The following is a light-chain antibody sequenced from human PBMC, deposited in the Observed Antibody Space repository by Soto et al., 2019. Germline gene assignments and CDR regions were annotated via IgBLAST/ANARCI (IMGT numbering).Light chain of an antibody. CDR3: CSLASGTTLFYV. Sequence: QSVLTQPASVSGSPGQSITISCTGTSSDVGGYNYVSWYQQHPGKAPKLMIYDVSNRPSGVSNRFSGSKSGNTASLTISGLQAEDEADYYCCSLASGTTLFYVFGIGTQLTVL. CDR1: SSDVGGYNY. CDR2: DVS. J-gene: IGLJ7*01. V-gene: IGLV2-14*01.